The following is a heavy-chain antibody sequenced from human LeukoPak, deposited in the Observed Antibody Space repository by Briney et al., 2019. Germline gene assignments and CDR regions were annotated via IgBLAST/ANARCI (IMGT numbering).Heavy chain of an antibody. D-gene: IGHD5-12*01. J-gene: IGHJ5*01. V-gene: IGHV3-7*01. CDR3: VREVYRDSWPDS. CDR2: IKQDGSQK. Sequence: PGGSLRLSCAASGFTFSTYWMNWVRQLPGKGLEWLANIKQDGSQKYYVDSVKGRFTISRDNAKNSLYLQMNSLRAEDTAVYYCVREVYRDSWPDSWVQGTLVTVSS. CDR1: GFTFSTYW.